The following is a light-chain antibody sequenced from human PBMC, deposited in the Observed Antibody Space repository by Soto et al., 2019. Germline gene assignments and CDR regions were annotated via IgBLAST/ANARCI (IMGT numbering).Light chain of an antibody. J-gene: IGKJ2*01. CDR3: QQYYSTPYT. V-gene: IGKV4-1*01. Sequence: DIVMTQSPDSLPVSLGDRATISCKSSQSVLSSSNSKNYLAWYQQKPGQPPKLLIYWASTRESGVPDRFSGSGSGTDFTLTISSLQAEDVAVYYCQQYYSTPYTFGQGTKLEIK. CDR2: WAS. CDR1: QSVLSSSNSKNY.